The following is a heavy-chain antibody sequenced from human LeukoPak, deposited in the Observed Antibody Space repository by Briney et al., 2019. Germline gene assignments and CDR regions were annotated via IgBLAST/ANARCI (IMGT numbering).Heavy chain of an antibody. D-gene: IGHD1-26*01. CDR1: GGSISSYY. CDR3: ARAGGSYVPDAFDI. J-gene: IGHJ3*02. V-gene: IGHV4-59*01. CDR2: IYYSGST. Sequence: SSETLSLTCTVSGGSISSYYWSWIRQPPGKGLEWIGYIYYSGSTNYNPSLKSRVTMSVDTSKNQFSLKLSSVTAADTAVYYCARAGGSYVPDAFDIWGQGTMVTVSS.